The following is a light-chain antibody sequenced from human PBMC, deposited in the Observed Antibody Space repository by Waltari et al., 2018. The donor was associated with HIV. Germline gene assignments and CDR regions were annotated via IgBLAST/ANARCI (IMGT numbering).Light chain of an antibody. J-gene: IGLJ2*01. CDR3: SSYTGHSAL. CDR2: EVT. Sequence: QSALSQPPPLSGPPGQSLTISCRNDVGTLTYVSRDQQHPGKAPTAIIFEVTNRPPGVSYSFSGSKSGMTASLTIPGLRNEDEADYYCSSYTGHSALFGGGTKLTVL. V-gene: IGLV2-14*03. CDR1: NDVGTLTY.